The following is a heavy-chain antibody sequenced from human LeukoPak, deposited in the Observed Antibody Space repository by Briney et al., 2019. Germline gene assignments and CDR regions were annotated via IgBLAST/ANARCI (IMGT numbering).Heavy chain of an antibody. CDR3: ARRGISQGYYMDV. CDR2: IYFSGNS. V-gene: IGHV4-39*01. D-gene: IGHD6-13*01. Sequence: TASETLSLTCTVSGGSISSGDHYWGWIRQPPGKGLEWIGRIYFSGNSYYNPSLKSRVTISVDTSKNQFSLKLTSVTAADTAVYFCARRGISQGYYMDVWGKGTTVTISS. J-gene: IGHJ6*03. CDR1: GGSISSGDHY.